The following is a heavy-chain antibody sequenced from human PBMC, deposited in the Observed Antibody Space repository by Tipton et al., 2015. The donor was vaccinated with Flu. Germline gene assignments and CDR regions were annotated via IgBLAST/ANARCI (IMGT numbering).Heavy chain of an antibody. D-gene: IGHD6-25*01. CDR3: ARGSNAAASRTRTLGY. Sequence: TLSLTCTVSVGPISSYYWSWIRQPAGKGLEWIGRIYTSGSTNYNPSLKSRVTMSVDTSKNQFSLKLSSVTAADTAVYYCARGSNAAASRTRTLGYWGQGTLVTVSS. CDR2: IYTSGST. CDR1: VGPISSYY. J-gene: IGHJ4*02. V-gene: IGHV4-4*07.